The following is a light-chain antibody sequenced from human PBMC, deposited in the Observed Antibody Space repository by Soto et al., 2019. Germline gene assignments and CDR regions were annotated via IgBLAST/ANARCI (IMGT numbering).Light chain of an antibody. CDR2: AAS. J-gene: IGKJ4*01. V-gene: IGKV1-39*01. Sequence: DIQMTQSPSSLSASVGDRVTITCRASQSISSYLNWYQQKPGKAPKLLIYAASSLQSGVPSRFSGSGSGTDFTLTISNLQPEDFATYYCLQYKNYPLTFGGGTKVDIK. CDR3: LQYKNYPLT. CDR1: QSISSY.